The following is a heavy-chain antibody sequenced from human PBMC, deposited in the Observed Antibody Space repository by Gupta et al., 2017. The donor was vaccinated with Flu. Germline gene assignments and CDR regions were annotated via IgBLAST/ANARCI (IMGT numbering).Heavy chain of an antibody. CDR1: GFSFTTYD. CDR3: AKSQSTSGWYDY. J-gene: IGHJ4*02. D-gene: IGHD6-19*01. CDR2: ISGSGSTI. V-gene: IGHV3-23*01. Sequence: EVQLLESGGGLVQPGGSLRLSCAASGFSFTTYDMSWVRQAPGKGLEWVSGISGSGSTIYYADAVRGRFTISRDNSKNTLYLQMNTLRAEDTAVYYCAKSQSTSGWYDYWGQGTLVTVSS.